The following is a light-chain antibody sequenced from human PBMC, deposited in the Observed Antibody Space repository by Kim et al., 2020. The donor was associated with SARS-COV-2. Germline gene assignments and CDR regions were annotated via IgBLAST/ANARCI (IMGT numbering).Light chain of an antibody. J-gene: IGLJ3*02. CDR1: SLRSYY. Sequence: ALGQKVRITCQGDSLRSYYASWYQQKPGQATVLVIYGKNNRPSGIPDRFSGSSSGNTASLTSTGAQAEDEADYYCNSRDSSGNHWVFGGGTQLTVL. CDR3: NSRDSSGNHWV. CDR2: GKN. V-gene: IGLV3-19*01.